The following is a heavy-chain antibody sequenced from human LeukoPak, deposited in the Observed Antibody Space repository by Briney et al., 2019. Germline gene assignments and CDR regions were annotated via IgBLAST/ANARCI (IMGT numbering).Heavy chain of an antibody. CDR2: IYSGDDT. Sequence: GGSLRLSCAASGFTVSSNYMSWVRQAPGKGLEWVSTIYSGDDTYYADSVKGRFTISRDISKNTLYLQMNSLRAEDTAVYYCARNGYNFHFDYWGQGSPVTVSS. CDR3: ARNGYNFHFDY. J-gene: IGHJ4*02. D-gene: IGHD5-24*01. V-gene: IGHV3-66*01. CDR1: GFTVSSNY.